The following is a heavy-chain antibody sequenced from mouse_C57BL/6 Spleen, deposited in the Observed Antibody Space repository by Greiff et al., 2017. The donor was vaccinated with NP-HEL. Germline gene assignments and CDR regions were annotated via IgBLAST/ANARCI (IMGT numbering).Heavy chain of an antibody. D-gene: IGHD2-4*01. V-gene: IGHV2-2*01. CDR1: GFSLTSYG. CDR2: IWSGGST. CDR3: ASPIYYDSWYFDV. Sequence: QVQLQQSGPGLVQPSQSLSITCTVSGFSLTSYGVHWVRQSPGKGLEWLGVIWSGGSTDYNAAFISRLSISKDNSKSQVFFKMNSLQADDTAIYYCASPIYYDSWYFDVWGTGTTVTVSS. J-gene: IGHJ1*03.